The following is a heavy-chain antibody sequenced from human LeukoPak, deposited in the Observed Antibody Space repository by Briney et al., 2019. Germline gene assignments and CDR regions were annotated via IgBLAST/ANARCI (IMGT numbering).Heavy chain of an antibody. CDR2: INPNSGGT. D-gene: IGHD1-20*01. CDR3: ARVDDGARFGYNWNRGWFDP. J-gene: IGHJ5*02. Sequence: ASVKVSCKASGYTFTGYYMHWVRQAPGQGLEWMGWINPNSGGTNYAQKFQGRVTMTRDTSISTAYMELSRLRSDDTAVYYCARVDDGARFGYNWNRGWFDPWGQGTLVTVSS. CDR1: GYTFTGYY. V-gene: IGHV1-2*02.